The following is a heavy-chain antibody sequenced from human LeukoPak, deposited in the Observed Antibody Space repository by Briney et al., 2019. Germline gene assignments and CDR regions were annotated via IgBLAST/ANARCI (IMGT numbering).Heavy chain of an antibody. Sequence: SETLSLTCTVPGGSISSYYWTWIRQPPGKGLEGCGYIYYSGSTNYNPSLKGRVTISVDTSKNQFSLKLSSVTAADTAVYYCARRGGAYGDYWYYFVYWGQGTLVTVSS. CDR1: GGSISSYY. V-gene: IGHV4-59*08. CDR3: ARRGGAYGDYWYYFVY. J-gene: IGHJ4*02. CDR2: IYYSGST. D-gene: IGHD4-17*01.